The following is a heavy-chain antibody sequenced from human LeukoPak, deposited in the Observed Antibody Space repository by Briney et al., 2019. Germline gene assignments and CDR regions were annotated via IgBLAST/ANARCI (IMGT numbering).Heavy chain of an antibody. J-gene: IGHJ4*02. Sequence: GASVKVSCKASGYTFTSYDINWVRQATGQGLEWMGWMNPNSGNTGYAQKFQGRVTITRNTSISTAYMELRSLRSDDTAVYYCACGSNGHMGLGYWGQGTLVTVSS. CDR3: ACGSNGHMGLGY. D-gene: IGHD2-8*01. V-gene: IGHV1-8*03. CDR2: MNPNSGNT. CDR1: GYTFTSYD.